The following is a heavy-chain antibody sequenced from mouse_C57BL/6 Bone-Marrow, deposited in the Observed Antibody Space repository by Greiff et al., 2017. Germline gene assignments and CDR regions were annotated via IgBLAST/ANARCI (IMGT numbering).Heavy chain of an antibody. D-gene: IGHD2-4*01. Sequence: VKLQESGAELARPGASVKLSCKASGYTFTSYGISWVKQRTGQGLEWIGEIYPRSGNTYYNEKFKGKATLTADKSSSTAYMELRSLTSEDSAVYFCARVYYDYDEEYFDVWGTGTTVTVSS. CDR3: ARVYYDYDEEYFDV. CDR1: GYTFTSYG. CDR2: IYPRSGNT. J-gene: IGHJ1*03. V-gene: IGHV1-81*01.